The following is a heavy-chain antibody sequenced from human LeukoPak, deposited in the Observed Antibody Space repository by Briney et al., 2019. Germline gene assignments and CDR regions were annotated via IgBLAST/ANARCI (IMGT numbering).Heavy chain of an antibody. Sequence: GGSLRLSCAASGFTFASYAMSWFRQAPGKGLEWVSSISGSGGNTYYIDSVKGRFTISRDNSKNTLYLQMNSLRAEDTAVYYCAKVPYSYDSSGYHDYWGQGTLVTVSS. V-gene: IGHV3-23*01. CDR3: AKVPYSYDSSGYHDY. J-gene: IGHJ4*02. D-gene: IGHD3-22*01. CDR1: GFTFASYA. CDR2: ISGSGGNT.